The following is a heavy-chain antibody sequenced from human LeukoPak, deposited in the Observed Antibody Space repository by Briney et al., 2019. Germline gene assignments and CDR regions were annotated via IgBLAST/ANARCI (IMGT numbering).Heavy chain of an antibody. CDR3: ARGRPYYYDSSDYYRNWFDP. J-gene: IGHJ5*02. CDR2: INHSGST. V-gene: IGHV4-34*01. CDR1: GGSFSGYY. Sequence: PSETLSLTCAVYGGSFSGYYWSWIRQPPGKGLEWIGEINHSGSTNYNPSLKSRVTISVDTSKNQFSLKLSSVTAADTAVYYCARGRPYYYDSSDYYRNWFDPWGQGTLVTVSS. D-gene: IGHD3-22*01.